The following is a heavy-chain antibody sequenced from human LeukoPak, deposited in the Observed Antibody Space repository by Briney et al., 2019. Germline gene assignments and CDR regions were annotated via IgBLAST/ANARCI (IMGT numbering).Heavy chain of an antibody. J-gene: IGHJ6*02. Sequence: ASVKVSCKASGYTFTSYGISWVRQAPGQGLEWMGWISAYNGNTNYAQKLQGRVTMTTDTSTSTAYMELRSLRSDDTAVYYCARASPPGYFDWFSDYYYYGMDVWGQGTTVTVSS. V-gene: IGHV1-18*01. D-gene: IGHD3-9*01. CDR2: ISAYNGNT. CDR3: ARASPPGYFDWFSDYYYYGMDV. CDR1: GYTFTSYG.